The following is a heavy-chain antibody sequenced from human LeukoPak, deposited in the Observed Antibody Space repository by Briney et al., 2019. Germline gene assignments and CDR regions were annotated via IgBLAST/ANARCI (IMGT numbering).Heavy chain of an antibody. V-gene: IGHV4-4*07. Sequence: SETLSLTCTVSGGSICNYHRSWIRQPAGKGLEWIAQIHSSGSTNYNPPLKSRVSMSIDTTEDQVSLTIRSVTAADTAFYYCARRDINSGWSFDDWGQGILVTVSS. J-gene: IGHJ4*02. CDR2: IHSSGST. CDR3: ARRDINSGWSFDD. CDR1: GGSICNYH. D-gene: IGHD6-19*01.